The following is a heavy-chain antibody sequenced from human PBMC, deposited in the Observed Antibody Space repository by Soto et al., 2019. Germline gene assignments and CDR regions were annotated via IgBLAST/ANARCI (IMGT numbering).Heavy chain of an antibody. D-gene: IGHD2-21*01. J-gene: IGHJ4*02. CDR2: ISGDTGDT. CDR3: ARAYKTGWRPFDY. CDR1: GFKFSTYG. Sequence: QVQLVQSAAEVKKPGASVKVACKSSGFKFSTYGIGWVRQAPGQGLEWMGWISGDTGDTKYAQKVEGRVIMTTDTSTNTAYMELRGLRSDDTAIYYCARAYKTGWRPFDYWGQGTLVTVSS. V-gene: IGHV1-18*01.